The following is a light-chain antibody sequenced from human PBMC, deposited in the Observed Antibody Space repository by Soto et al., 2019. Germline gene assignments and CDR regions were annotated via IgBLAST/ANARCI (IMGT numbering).Light chain of an antibody. CDR3: LLYYSGHVRL. Sequence: QAVVTQEPSLTVSPGGTVTLTCSSSTGAVTSDYFPNWIQQKPGQTPRSLIYNTNNKYSWTPARFSGYLLGGKAALTLSAVQPEDEADYYCLLYYSGHVRLFGGGTKLTVL. CDR1: TGAVTSDYF. CDR2: NTN. J-gene: IGLJ2*01. V-gene: IGLV7-43*01.